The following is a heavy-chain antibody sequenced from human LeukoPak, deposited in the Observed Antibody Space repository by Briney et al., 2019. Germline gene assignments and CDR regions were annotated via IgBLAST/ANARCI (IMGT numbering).Heavy chain of an antibody. J-gene: IGHJ3*02. CDR3: ATEGPSRIYTFDT. D-gene: IGHD2-2*02. CDR2: IYDCGRS. Sequence: PPETLSLACTVSGGSISSYYWSWVRQPPGKGLEWMRDIYDCGRSNYNHTIKSRFTISIDTSKNQFSLQLRSVTTADTAVYYWATEGPSRIYTFDTWGQGTMVTV. V-gene: IGHV4-59*01. CDR1: GGSISSYY.